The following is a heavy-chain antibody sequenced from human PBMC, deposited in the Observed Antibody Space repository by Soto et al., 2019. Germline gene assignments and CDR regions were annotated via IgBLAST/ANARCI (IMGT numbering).Heavy chain of an antibody. CDR1: QDTLDRDC. D-gene: IGHD3-3*01. CDR3: VIFFFRGVARYYFYY. V-gene: IGHV3-30*03. J-gene: IGHJ4*01. CDR2: ISYDGSNK. Sequence: SSAAHQDTLDRDCIHCVRQCSGKELERVAVISYDGSNKYYADSVKGRFTISRDNSKNTLYLQMNSLRAEDTAVFYCVIFFFRGVARYYFYY.